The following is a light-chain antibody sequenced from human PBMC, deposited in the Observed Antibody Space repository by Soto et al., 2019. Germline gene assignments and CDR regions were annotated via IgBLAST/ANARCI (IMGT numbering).Light chain of an antibody. Sequence: EIVMTQSPATLSVSPGERTTLSCRASQSVNSNLAWYQQKPGQTPRVLIYGAATRATGIPARFSGSGSGTEFTLTISSLQSEDFAVYYCQQYDNWPATFGPGTKVDLK. CDR1: QSVNSN. CDR2: GAA. CDR3: QQYDNWPAT. J-gene: IGKJ3*01. V-gene: IGKV3-15*01.